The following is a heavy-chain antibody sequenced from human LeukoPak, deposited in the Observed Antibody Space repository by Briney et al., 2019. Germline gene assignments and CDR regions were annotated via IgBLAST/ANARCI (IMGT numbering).Heavy chain of an antibody. CDR3: AKIGYCSTTTCYSTVFDS. D-gene: IGHD2-2*01. J-gene: IGHJ4*02. V-gene: IGHV4-39*01. CDR1: GGSVNKGPHY. CDR2: IYHTGST. Sequence: PSETLSLTCTVSGGSVNKGPHYWGWIRQPPGKGLQWIGSIYHTGSTYYSPSLKSRVTISVDTSKNQFSLKLNFVTAADTAVYYCAKIGYCSTTTCYSTVFDSWGQGTLVTVSS.